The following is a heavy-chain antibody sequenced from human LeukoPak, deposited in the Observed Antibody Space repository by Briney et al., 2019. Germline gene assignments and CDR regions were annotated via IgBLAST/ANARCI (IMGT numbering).Heavy chain of an antibody. V-gene: IGHV4-39*07. CDR2: IYYTGYT. Sequence: SETLSLTCTVSGGSISSSTFYWGWIRQPPGKGLEWIGNIYYTGYTYYNPSLKSRVTISVDTSKNQFSLKLSSVTAADTAVYYCARGGRVVPAAMHYWGQGTLVTVSS. D-gene: IGHD2-2*01. J-gene: IGHJ4*02. CDR1: GGSISSSTFY. CDR3: ARGGRVVPAAMHY.